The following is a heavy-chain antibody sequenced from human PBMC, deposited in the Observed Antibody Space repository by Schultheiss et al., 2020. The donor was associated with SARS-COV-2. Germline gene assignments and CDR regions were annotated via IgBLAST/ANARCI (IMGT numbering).Heavy chain of an antibody. J-gene: IGHJ3*02. V-gene: IGHV1-46*01. CDR1: GYTFTSYY. D-gene: IGHD5-18*01. CDR2: INPSGGST. CDR3: ARAGGGDKIQLWFYPTGQNAFDI. Sequence: ASVKVSCKASGYTFTSYYMHWVRQAPGQGLEWMGIINPSGGSTSYAQKFQGRVTMTRDTSTSTVYMELSSLRSEDTAVYYCARAGGGDKIQLWFYPTGQNAFDIWGQGTMVTVSS.